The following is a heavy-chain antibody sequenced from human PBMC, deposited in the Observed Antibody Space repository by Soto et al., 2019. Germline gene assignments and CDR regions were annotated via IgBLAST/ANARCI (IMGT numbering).Heavy chain of an antibody. CDR1: GFTFSSYA. J-gene: IGHJ5*02. V-gene: IGHV3-64*01. CDR2: ISSNGGST. Sequence: HPGGSLRLSCAASGFTFSSYAMHWVRQAPGKGLEYVSAISSNGGSTYYANSVKGRFTISRDNSKNTLYLSMGSLRAEDMAVYYCARGGVNCNDDFAGNNWFDPWGQGT. D-gene: IGHD1-1*01. CDR3: ARGGVNCNDDFAGNNWFDP.